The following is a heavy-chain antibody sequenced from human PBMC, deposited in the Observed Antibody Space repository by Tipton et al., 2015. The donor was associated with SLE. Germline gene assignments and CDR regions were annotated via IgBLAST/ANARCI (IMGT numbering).Heavy chain of an antibody. CDR1: GGSISSYY. CDR3: ARDPGNDQDYWYFDL. CDR2: IYYSGST. J-gene: IGHJ2*01. V-gene: IGHV4-59*01. D-gene: IGHD3-10*01. Sequence: LRLSCTVSGGSISSYYWSWIRQPPGKGLEWIGYIYYSGSTNYNPSLKSRVTISVDTSKNQFSPKLSSVTATDTAVYYCARDPGNDQDYWYFDLWGRGTLVTVSS.